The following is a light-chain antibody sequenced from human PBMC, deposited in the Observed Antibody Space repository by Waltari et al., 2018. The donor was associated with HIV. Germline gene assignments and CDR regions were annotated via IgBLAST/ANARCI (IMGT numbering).Light chain of an antibody. CDR3: QAWGSSTSGV. CDR1: ELGDKY. Sequence: SHELTQPPSVAVSPRQTARTTCSGLELGDKYTCWYQQKPGQSPLLVISQDNKRPSGIPERFSGSSSGHTATLTISGTLPIDEADYYCQAWGSSTSGVFGTGAKLTVL. J-gene: IGLJ2*01. CDR2: QDN. V-gene: IGLV3-1*01.